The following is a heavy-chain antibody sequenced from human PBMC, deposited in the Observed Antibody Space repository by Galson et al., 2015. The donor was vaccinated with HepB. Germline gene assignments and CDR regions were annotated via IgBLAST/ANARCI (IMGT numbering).Heavy chain of an antibody. V-gene: IGHV4-34*01. CDR3: ARTNRYCTGGVCYNDAFDI. CDR2: INHSGST. CDR1: GGSFSGYY. Sequence: TLSLTCAVYGGSFSGYYWSWIRQPPGKGLEWIGEINHSGSTNYNPSLKSRVTISVDTSKNQFSLKLSSVTAADTAVYYCARTNRYCTGGVCYNDAFDIWGQGTMVTVSS. D-gene: IGHD2-8*02. J-gene: IGHJ3*02.